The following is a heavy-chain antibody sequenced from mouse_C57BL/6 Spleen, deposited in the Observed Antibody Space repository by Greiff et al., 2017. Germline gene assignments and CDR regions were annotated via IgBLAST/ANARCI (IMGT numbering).Heavy chain of an antibody. D-gene: IGHD2-4*01. CDR1: GYTFTSYW. J-gene: IGHJ3*01. CDR3: ARTYDYGGYAY. CDR2: IDPNSGGT. V-gene: IGHV1-72*01. Sequence: QVQLKQPGAELVKPGASVKLSCKASGYTFTSYWMHWVKQRPGRGLEWIGRIDPNSGGTKYNQQLKSKATLTVDKAYSTAYMPLSSLTSEDSAVYYCARTYDYGGYAYGGQGTLVTVSA.